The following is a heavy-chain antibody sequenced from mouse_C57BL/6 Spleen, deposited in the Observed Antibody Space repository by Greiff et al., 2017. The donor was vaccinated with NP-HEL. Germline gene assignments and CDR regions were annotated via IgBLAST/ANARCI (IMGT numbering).Heavy chain of an antibody. D-gene: IGHD4-1*01. Sequence: VQLQQSGPELVKPGASVKISCKASGYTFTDYYMNWVKQSHGKSLEWIGDINPNNGGTSYNQKFKGKATLTVDKSSNTAYMELRSLTSEDSAVYYGSRNARGGTLDYWGQGTTLTVSS. CDR3: SRNARGGTLDY. CDR2: INPNNGGT. V-gene: IGHV1-26*01. J-gene: IGHJ2*01. CDR1: GYTFTDYY.